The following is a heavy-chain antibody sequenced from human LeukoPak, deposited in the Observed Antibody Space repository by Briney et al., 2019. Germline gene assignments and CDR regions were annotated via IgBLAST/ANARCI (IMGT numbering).Heavy chain of an antibody. Sequence: SVTRSVFCTVSGGSGSSSSYYWGWLRQPPRKRLEWMGSITHSGSTYHNPSVNRRVIIAVDMSKNQFSLRLTSVTAADTAVFYCARHGWSYDSGTYYTFDPWGQGTLVTVSS. V-gene: IGHV4-39*01. CDR1: GGSGSSSSYY. CDR2: ITHSGST. D-gene: IGHD3-10*01. J-gene: IGHJ5*02. CDR3: ARHGWSYDSGTYYTFDP.